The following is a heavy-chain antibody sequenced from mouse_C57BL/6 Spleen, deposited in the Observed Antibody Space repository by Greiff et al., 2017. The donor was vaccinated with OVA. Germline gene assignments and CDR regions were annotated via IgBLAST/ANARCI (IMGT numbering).Heavy chain of an antibody. V-gene: IGHV1-15*01. CDR2: IDPETGGT. CDR3: TRSTTVVDWFAY. CDR1: GYTFTDYE. J-gene: IGHJ3*01. Sequence: VQGVESGAELVRPGASVTLSCKASGYTFTDYEMHWVKQTPVHGLEWIGAIDPETGGTAYNQKFKGKAILTADKSSSTAYMELRSLTSEDSAVYYCTRSTTVVDWFAYWGQGTLVTVSA. D-gene: IGHD1-1*01.